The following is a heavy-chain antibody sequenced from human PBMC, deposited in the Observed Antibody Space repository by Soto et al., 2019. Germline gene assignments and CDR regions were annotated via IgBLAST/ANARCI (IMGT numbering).Heavy chain of an antibody. D-gene: IGHD2-2*01. Sequence: PSETLSLTCTVSGGSISSGGYYWSWIRQHPGKGLEWIGYIYYSGSTYYNPSLKSRVTISVDTSKNQFSLKLSSVTAADTAVYYCARVVVVVPAVTGNWFDPWGQGTLVTVSS. J-gene: IGHJ5*02. V-gene: IGHV4-31*03. CDR3: ARVVVVVPAVTGNWFDP. CDR1: GGSISSGGYY. CDR2: IYYSGST.